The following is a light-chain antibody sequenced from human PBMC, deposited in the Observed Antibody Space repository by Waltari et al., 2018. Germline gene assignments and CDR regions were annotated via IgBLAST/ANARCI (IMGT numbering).Light chain of an antibody. Sequence: DIVMTQSPDSLAVSLGERATINCKSSQSVLYSSDNRNYLVWYQQKPGQPPNLLIYWASTRESGVPDRFSGSGSGTDFTLTISSLQPDDFATYYCQQYNSDDWTFGQGTKVEI. CDR1: QSVLYSSDNRNY. V-gene: IGKV4-1*01. CDR2: WAS. CDR3: QQYNSDDWT. J-gene: IGKJ1*01.